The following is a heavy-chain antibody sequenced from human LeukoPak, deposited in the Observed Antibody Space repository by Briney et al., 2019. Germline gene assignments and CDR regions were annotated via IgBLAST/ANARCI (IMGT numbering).Heavy chain of an antibody. V-gene: IGHV4-39*07. Sequence: SETLSLTCTVSGGSISSSSYYWSWLRQPPGTGLEWIGEINHSGSTNYNPSLKSRVTISVDTSKNQFSLKLSSVTAADTAVYYCARGGYYYDSSGYSDYWGQGTLVTVSS. J-gene: IGHJ4*02. D-gene: IGHD3-22*01. CDR1: GGSISSSSYY. CDR2: INHSGST. CDR3: ARGGYYYDSSGYSDY.